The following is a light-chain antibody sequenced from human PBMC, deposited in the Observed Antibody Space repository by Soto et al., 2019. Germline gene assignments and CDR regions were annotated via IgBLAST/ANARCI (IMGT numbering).Light chain of an antibody. CDR3: QTWGNGIVI. J-gene: IGLJ2*01. CDR1: SGHSNYD. Sequence: QSVLTQSPSASASLGAAVKLTCTLSSGHSNYDSAWHQQQPEKVPRYLMKLKRVGRHSKGDGIPNRFSGASSGAELYLTPSSLQSEDEADYYFQTWGNGIVIFGGGTKRTV. CDR2: LKRVGRH. V-gene: IGLV4-69*01.